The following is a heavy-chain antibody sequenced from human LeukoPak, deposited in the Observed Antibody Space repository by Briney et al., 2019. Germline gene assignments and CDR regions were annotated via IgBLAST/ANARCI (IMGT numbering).Heavy chain of an antibody. J-gene: IGHJ4*02. CDR2: INAGNGNT. D-gene: IGHD5-18*01. CDR1: GYTFTSYA. Sequence: ASVTVSCTASGYTFTSYAMHWVRQPPGQGLEWMGWINAGNGNTKYSQKFQGRVTITRDTSTSTAYMELTSLRSDDTAVYYCARSPLYSYGLIDYWGQGTLVTVSS. V-gene: IGHV1-3*01. CDR3: ARSPLYSYGLIDY.